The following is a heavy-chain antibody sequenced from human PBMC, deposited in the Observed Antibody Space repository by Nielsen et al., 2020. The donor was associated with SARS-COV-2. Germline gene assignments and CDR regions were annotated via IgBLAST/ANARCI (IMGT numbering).Heavy chain of an antibody. D-gene: IGHD3-3*01. CDR2: IYHSGST. CDR3: ARGDDFWSGLDY. V-gene: IGHV4-4*02. J-gene: IGHJ4*02. Sequence: VRQAPGKGLEWIGEIYHSGSTNYNPSLKSRVTISVDRSKNQFSLKLSSVTAADTAVYYCARGDDFWSGLDYWGQGTLVTVSS.